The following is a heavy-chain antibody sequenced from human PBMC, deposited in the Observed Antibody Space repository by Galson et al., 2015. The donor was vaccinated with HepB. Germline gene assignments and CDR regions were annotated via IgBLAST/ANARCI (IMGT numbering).Heavy chain of an antibody. D-gene: IGHD4-11*01. CDR3: AEATSPYYYYYYGIDV. V-gene: IGHV3-30*18. Sequence: LRLSCAASGFTFTSYGMHWVRQAPGKGLEWVAVISYDGSDKYYADSVKGRFTVSRDNSKNTLYLQMNSLRPEDTSVYYCAEATSPYYYYYYGIDVWGHGTTVTVSS. CDR2: ISYDGSDK. J-gene: IGHJ6*02. CDR1: GFTFTSYG.